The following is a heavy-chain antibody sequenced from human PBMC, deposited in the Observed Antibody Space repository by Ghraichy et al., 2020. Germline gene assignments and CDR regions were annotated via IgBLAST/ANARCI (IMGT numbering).Heavy chain of an antibody. CDR1: GGSITNYY. CDR3: ARAAGSGWSSNWFDP. Sequence: SETLSLTCIVSGGSITNYYWNWIRQPAGKGLEWIGRIYSSGGTNYKPSLKSRVTMSGDTSKNQFSLKLSSVTAADTAVYYCARAAGSGWSSNWFDPWGQGTLVTVSS. V-gene: IGHV4-4*07. CDR2: IYSSGGT. J-gene: IGHJ5*02. D-gene: IGHD6-19*01.